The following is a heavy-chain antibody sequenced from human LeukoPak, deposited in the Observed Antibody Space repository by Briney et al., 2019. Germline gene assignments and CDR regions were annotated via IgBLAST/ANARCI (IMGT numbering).Heavy chain of an antibody. V-gene: IGHV4-4*07. D-gene: IGHD6-13*01. CDR1: GASLNDYY. CDR2: IYYSGST. Sequence: SETLSLTCTVSGASLNDYYWSWIRQPAGKGLEWIGSIYYSGSTYYNPSLKSRVTISVDTSKNQFSLKLSSVTAADTAVYYCAREGVAAADIDYWGQGTLVTVSS. CDR3: AREGVAAADIDY. J-gene: IGHJ4*02.